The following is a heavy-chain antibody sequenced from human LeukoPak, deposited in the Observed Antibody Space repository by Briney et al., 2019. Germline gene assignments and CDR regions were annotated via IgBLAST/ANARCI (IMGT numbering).Heavy chain of an antibody. CDR2: INPNSGGT. CDR1: GYTFTGYY. J-gene: IGHJ5*02. CDR3: ARLDPINWFDP. D-gene: IGHD3-3*01. Sequence: ASVKVSCKASGYTFTGYYMHWERQAPGQGLEWMGWINPNSGGTDYAQKFQGRVTMTRDTSISTAYMELSRLRSDDTAVYYCARLDPINWFDPWGQGTLVTVSS. V-gene: IGHV1-2*02.